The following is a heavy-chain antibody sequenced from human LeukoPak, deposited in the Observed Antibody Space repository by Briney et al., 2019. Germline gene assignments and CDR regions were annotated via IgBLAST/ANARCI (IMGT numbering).Heavy chain of an antibody. CDR3: ARCRGDCPIDY. CDR1: GFTVSSIY. V-gene: IGHV3-53*01. D-gene: IGHD2-21*02. CDR2: IYTGGTT. J-gene: IGHJ4*02. Sequence: QSGGSLRLSCAASGFTVSSIYMSWIRQAPGKGLEWVSLIYTGGTTYYADSVKGRFTISRDNSKNTVYLQMNSLGAGDTAVYYCARCRGDCPIDYWGQGTLDTVSS.